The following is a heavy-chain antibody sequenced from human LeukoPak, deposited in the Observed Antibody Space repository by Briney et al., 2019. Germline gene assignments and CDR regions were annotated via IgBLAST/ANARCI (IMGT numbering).Heavy chain of an antibody. CDR3: ATGGRSGVAFES. Sequence: GGSLRLSCAASGFTFNNYAMSWVRQAPGKGLEWVAGIGGSGGRTYYADSVKGRVTISRDKSNNTLYLQMNSLRAEDTAVYYCATGGRSGVAFESWGQGTLVTVSS. CDR2: IGGSGGRT. J-gene: IGHJ4*02. CDR1: GFTFNNYA. V-gene: IGHV3-23*01. D-gene: IGHD2-15*01.